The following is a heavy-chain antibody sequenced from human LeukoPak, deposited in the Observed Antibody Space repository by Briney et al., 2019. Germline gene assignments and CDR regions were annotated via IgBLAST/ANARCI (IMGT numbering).Heavy chain of an antibody. V-gene: IGHV3-53*01. CDR2: IYSGGST. J-gene: IGHJ6*02. CDR3: ARDPDYYYGMDV. CDR1: GFTVSSNY. Sequence: GGSLRLSCAASGFTVSSNYMSWVRQAPGKGLEWVSVIYSGGSTYYADSVKGRFTISRDNSKNTLYLQMNSLRAEDTAVYCCARDPDYYYGMDVWGQGTTVTVSS.